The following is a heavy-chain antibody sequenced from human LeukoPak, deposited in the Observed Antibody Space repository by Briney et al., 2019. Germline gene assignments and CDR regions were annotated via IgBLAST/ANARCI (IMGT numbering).Heavy chain of an antibody. V-gene: IGHV1-2*02. CDR3: AKRYGYSYGYAHGYFQH. Sequence: ASVKVSCKASGYTFTGYYMHWVRQAPGQGLEWMGWINPNSGGTNYAQKFQGRVTMTRDTSISTAYMELSRLRSDDTAVYYCAKRYGYSYGYAHGYFQHWGQGTLVTVSS. CDR1: GYTFTGYY. CDR2: INPNSGGT. D-gene: IGHD5-18*01. J-gene: IGHJ1*01.